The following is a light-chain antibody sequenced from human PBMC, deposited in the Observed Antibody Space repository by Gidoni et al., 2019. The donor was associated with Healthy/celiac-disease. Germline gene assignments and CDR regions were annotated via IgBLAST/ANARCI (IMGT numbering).Light chain of an antibody. CDR2: GAS. Sequence: ILLPHSPATLSVSPVERATLSCRSRQSVSSNLAWYQQQPGQAPRPLIYGASTMATGIPARFSGSGSGTEFTLTISSLQSEDFAVYYCQQYNNWPPLTFGGGTKVEIK. V-gene: IGKV3-15*01. CDR3: QQYNNWPPLT. J-gene: IGKJ4*01. CDR1: QSVSSN.